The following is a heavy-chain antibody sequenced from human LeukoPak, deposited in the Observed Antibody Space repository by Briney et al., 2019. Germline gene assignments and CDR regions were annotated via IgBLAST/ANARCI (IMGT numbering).Heavy chain of an antibody. V-gene: IGHV3-53*01. J-gene: IGHJ6*03. D-gene: IGHD6-19*01. CDR2: IYSGGRI. CDR1: GFTVSSNY. CDR3: ARAVAGTAGHYEYYYMDV. Sequence: GGSLRLSCTVSGFTVSSNYMSWVRQAPGKGLEWVSVIYSGGRIYYADCVKGRFTISRDNSKNRLYLQMNSLRAEDTAVYYCARAVAGTAGHYEYYYMDVWGKGTTVTISS.